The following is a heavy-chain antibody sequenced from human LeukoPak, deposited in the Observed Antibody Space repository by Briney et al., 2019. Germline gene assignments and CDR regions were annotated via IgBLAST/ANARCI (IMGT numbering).Heavy chain of an antibody. CDR3: ARLRLLRYFDLGRIDAFDI. Sequence: SETLSLTCAVYGGSFSGYYWSWIRQPPGKGLEWIGEINHSGSTNYNPSLKSRVTISVDTSKNQFSLKLSSVTAADTAVYYCARLRLLRYFDLGRIDAFDIWGQGTMVTVSS. CDR1: GGSFSGYY. CDR2: INHSGST. V-gene: IGHV4-34*01. J-gene: IGHJ3*02. D-gene: IGHD3-9*01.